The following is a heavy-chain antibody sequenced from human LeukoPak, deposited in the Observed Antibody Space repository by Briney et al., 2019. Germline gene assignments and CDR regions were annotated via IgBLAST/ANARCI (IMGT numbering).Heavy chain of an antibody. D-gene: IGHD3-10*01. Sequence: GESLKISCKGSGYRFINYWIGWVRQMPGKGLEWMGIIYPGDSDTTYSPSFQGQVTISADESINTAYLQWSSLKASDTAIYYCAKGVSGTYFGMDVWGQGTTVTVSS. CDR1: GYRFINYW. V-gene: IGHV5-51*01. CDR3: AKGVSGTYFGMDV. CDR2: IYPGDSDT. J-gene: IGHJ6*02.